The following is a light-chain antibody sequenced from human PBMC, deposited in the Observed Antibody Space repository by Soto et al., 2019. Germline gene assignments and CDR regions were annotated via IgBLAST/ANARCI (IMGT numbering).Light chain of an antibody. CDR1: QSVSSY. CDR2: DAS. Sequence: EILLTQSPATLSLSPGERATLSCRASQSVSSYLAWYQQKPGQAPRLLIYDASNRATGIPARFSGSGSGTDFTLTISSLEPEDFAVYYCQQRSNWPSITFGQGTRLXIK. CDR3: QQRSNWPSIT. V-gene: IGKV3-11*01. J-gene: IGKJ5*01.